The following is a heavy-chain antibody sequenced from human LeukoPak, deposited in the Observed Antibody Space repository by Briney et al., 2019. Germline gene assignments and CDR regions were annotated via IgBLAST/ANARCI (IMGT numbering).Heavy chain of an antibody. CDR2: TYYSGST. D-gene: IGHD6-13*01. V-gene: IGHV4-59*01. CDR1: GGSISSYY. CDR3: AREGSRWDALDI. Sequence: SETLSPTCTVSGGSISSYYWSWIRQPPGKGLEWIGYTYYSGSTNYNPSLKSRVTISVDTSKNQFSLKLSSVTAADTAVYYCAREGSRWDALDIWGQGTMVTVSS. J-gene: IGHJ3*02.